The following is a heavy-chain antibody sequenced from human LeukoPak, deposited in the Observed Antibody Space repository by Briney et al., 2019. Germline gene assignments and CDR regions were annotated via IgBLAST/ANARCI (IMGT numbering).Heavy chain of an antibody. CDR1: GFTFSRSD. CDR2: ISGSGGST. Sequence: GSLRLSCSASGFTFSRSDMIWVRQAPGKGLEWVSIISGSGGSTFYADSVRGRFTISRDNSDNRLYLQMNSLRVEDTAVYFCVKKGSSWTPRFDSWGQGTLVTVSS. D-gene: IGHD6-13*01. V-gene: IGHV3-23*01. J-gene: IGHJ5*01. CDR3: VKKGSSWTPRFDS.